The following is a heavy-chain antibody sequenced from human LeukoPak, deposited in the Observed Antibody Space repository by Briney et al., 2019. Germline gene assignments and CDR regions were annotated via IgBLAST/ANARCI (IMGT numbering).Heavy chain of an antibody. J-gene: IGHJ4*02. CDR3: ARVPTYFDRVWGISETQEFDY. V-gene: IGHV1-8*01. D-gene: IGHD3-16*01. Sequence: GASVKVSCKASGYTFTNYDINWVRQATGQALEWVGWMNPNSGNRGYAESFQGRVTMTMNTSVNTAYMELITLTSEDTAVYYCARVPTYFDRVWGISETQEFDYWGQGTLVTVPS. CDR1: GYTFTNYD. CDR2: MNPNSGNR.